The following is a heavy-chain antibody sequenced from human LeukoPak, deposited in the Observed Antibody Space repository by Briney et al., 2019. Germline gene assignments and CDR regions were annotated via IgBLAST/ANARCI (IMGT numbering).Heavy chain of an antibody. Sequence: PGGSLRLSCAASGFTVSSNYMSWVRQAPGKRLEWVSILYSAGSTYYADSVRGRFTTSRDSSKNTVCLQMNSLRAEDTAVYYCASGGMGARKFYSDPFHYWGQGTLVTVSS. J-gene: IGHJ4*02. V-gene: IGHV3-53*01. CDR3: ASGGMGARKFYSDPFHY. CDR2: LYSAGST. CDR1: GFTVSSNY. D-gene: IGHD2-21*01.